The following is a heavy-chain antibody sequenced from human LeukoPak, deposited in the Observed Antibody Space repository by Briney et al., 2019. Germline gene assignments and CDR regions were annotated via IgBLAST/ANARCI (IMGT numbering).Heavy chain of an antibody. V-gene: IGHV1-69*13. CDR1: GGTFSIYA. D-gene: IGHD2-8*01. Sequence: SVKVSCKASGGTFSIYAISWVRQAPGQGLEWMGGIIPIFGTADYAQKFQGRVTITADESTSTAYMELSSLRSEDTAVYYCARDLGYCTNGVCHTRFDYWGQGTLVAVSS. CDR2: IIPIFGTA. CDR3: ARDLGYCTNGVCHTRFDY. J-gene: IGHJ4*02.